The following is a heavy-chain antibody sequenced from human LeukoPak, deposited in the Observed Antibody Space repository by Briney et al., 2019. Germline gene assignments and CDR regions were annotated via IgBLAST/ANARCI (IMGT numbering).Heavy chain of an antibody. J-gene: IGHJ6*02. V-gene: IGHV4-4*07. D-gene: IGHD4-17*01. CDR1: GGSFSSSY. CDR3: ARMTPVTTASYYYYGLDV. Sequence: PSETLSLTCTVSGGSFSSSYWSWIRQPAGKGLEWIGRIYTSGSTNYNPSLKSRVTMSVDMSRDQFSLNLTSVTAADTAVYYCARMTPVTTASYYYYGLDVWGQGTTVTVSS. CDR2: IYTSGST.